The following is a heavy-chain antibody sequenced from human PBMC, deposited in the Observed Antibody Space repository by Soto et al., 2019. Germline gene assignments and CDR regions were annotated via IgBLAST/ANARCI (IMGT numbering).Heavy chain of an antibody. CDR2: IYPGESDT. Sequence: PGAALKSSCERSGYSVTSYWRGWFRQMPGQGLEWMGIIYPGESDTRYSPSFQGQVTISADKSISTAYLQWSSLKASDTAMYYCARASLRGDFWSGYYQRRPYVKTSEYYYYGMDVWGQGTTLTVSS. J-gene: IGHJ6*02. CDR1: GYSVTSYW. D-gene: IGHD3-3*01. V-gene: IGHV5-51*01. CDR3: ARASLRGDFWSGYYQRRPYVKTSEYYYYGMDV.